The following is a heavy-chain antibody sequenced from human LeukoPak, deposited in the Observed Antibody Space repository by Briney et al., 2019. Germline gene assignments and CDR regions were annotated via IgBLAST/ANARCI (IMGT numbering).Heavy chain of an antibody. Sequence: GGSLRLSCAASGFTVSRNYMSWVRQAPGKGLEWVSVIYSGGSTYYADSVKGRFTISRDNSKNTLYLQMNSLRAEDTAVYYCASPPYYYDSSGYYYFQHWGQGTLVTVSS. V-gene: IGHV3-53*01. D-gene: IGHD3-22*01. CDR3: ASPPYYYDSSGYYYFQH. CDR1: GFTVSRNY. J-gene: IGHJ1*01. CDR2: IYSGGST.